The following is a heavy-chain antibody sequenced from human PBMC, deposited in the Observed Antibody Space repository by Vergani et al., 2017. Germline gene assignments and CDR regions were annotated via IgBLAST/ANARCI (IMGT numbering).Heavy chain of an antibody. J-gene: IGHJ4*02. CDR1: GGTFSSYT. D-gene: IGHD3-22*01. V-gene: IGHV1-18*01. CDR2: ISAYNGNT. Sequence: QVQLVQSGAEVKKPGSSVKVSCKASGGTFSSYTISWVRQAPGQGLEWKGWISAYNGNTNYAQKLQGRVTMTTDTSTSTAYMELRSLRSDDTAVYYCARESGTYYYDSSGYYPLYWGQGTLVTVSS. CDR3: ARESGTYYYDSSGYYPLY.